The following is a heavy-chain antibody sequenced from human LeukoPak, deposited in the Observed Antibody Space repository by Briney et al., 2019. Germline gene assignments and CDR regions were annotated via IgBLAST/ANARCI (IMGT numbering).Heavy chain of an antibody. CDR1: GYTFTSYA. CDR2: INAGNGNT. V-gene: IGHV1-3*01. D-gene: IGHD6-6*01. CDR3: ARSSGRFAAFDI. Sequence: VASVKVSCKASGYTFTSYAMHWVRQSPGQRLEWMGWINAGNGNTKYSQKFQGRVTITRDTSASTAYMELSSLRSEDTAVYYCARSSGRFAAFDIWGQGTMVTVSS. J-gene: IGHJ3*02.